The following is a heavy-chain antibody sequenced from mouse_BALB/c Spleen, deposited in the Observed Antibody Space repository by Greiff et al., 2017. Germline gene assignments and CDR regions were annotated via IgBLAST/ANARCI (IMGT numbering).Heavy chain of an antibody. J-gene: IGHJ3*01. CDR1: GFTFSSYA. D-gene: IGHD2-4*01. Sequence: EVKVVESGGGLVKPGGSLKLSCAASGFTFSSYAMSWVRQTPEKRLEWVASISSGGSTYYPDSVKGRFTISRDNARNILYLQMSSLRSEDTAMYYCARSGDYDRGFAYWGQGTLVTVSA. CDR2: ISSGGST. CDR3: ARSGDYDRGFAY. V-gene: IGHV5-6-5*01.